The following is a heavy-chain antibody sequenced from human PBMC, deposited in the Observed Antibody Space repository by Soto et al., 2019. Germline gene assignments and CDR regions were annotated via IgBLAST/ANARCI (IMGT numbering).Heavy chain of an antibody. V-gene: IGHV3-23*01. CDR3: AEWARYCSGADCRA. CDR2: ISGSGTIT. Sequence: EVQLLESGGGLIQPGGYLRLSCAASGFPFSSRAMSWVRQAPGKGLEWVSAISGSGTITYYADSVKGRFTIPRDTSKNTLYLQMNSLRADDTAVYYCAEWARYCSGADCRAWGQGTLVTVSS. J-gene: IGHJ5*02. D-gene: IGHD2-15*01. CDR1: GFPFSSRA.